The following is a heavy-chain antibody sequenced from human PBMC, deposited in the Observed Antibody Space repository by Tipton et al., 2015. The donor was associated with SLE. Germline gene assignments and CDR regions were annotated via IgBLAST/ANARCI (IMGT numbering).Heavy chain of an antibody. CDR1: GFTFSSYG. V-gene: IGHV3-21*01. CDR2: ISSSSSYI. CDR3: TRSFVAAPFDN. J-gene: IGHJ4*02. D-gene: IGHD2-21*01. Sequence: SLRLSCAASGFTFSSYGMNWVRQAPGKGLEWVSSISSSSSYIYYADSVKGRFTISRDNAKNSLYLQMNSLRAEDTAVYFCTRSFVAAPFDNWGRGTLVTVSS.